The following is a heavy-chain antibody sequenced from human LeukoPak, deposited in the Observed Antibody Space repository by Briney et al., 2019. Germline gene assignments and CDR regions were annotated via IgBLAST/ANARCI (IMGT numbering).Heavy chain of an antibody. V-gene: IGHV3-30*18. CDR1: GFIFSSYG. D-gene: IGHD6-13*01. CDR2: ISYDGSNK. Sequence: GRSLRLSFAASGFIFSSYGIHWVRQAPGKVLALVAVISYDGSNKYYADSVKGRFTISRDDSKNTLYLQMDGLRPEDTAVYYCAKDRSSTWSFDFWGQGTLVTVSS. CDR3: AKDRSSTWSFDF. J-gene: IGHJ4*02.